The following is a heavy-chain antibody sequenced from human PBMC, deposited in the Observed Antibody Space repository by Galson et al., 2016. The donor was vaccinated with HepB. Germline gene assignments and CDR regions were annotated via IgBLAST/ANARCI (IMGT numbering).Heavy chain of an antibody. V-gene: IGHV5-51*01. J-gene: IGHJ3*02. CDR1: GYSFSTYW. CDR2: IYPGDSDT. CDR3: ARRSSDAFDI. Sequence: QSGAEVKKPGESLKISCKGSGYSFSTYWIGWVRQMPGKGLEWMGIIYPGDSDTRYSPSFQGQVTISADKSISAAYLQWNSLKASDTAIYYCARRSSDAFDIWGQGTMVTVSS. D-gene: IGHD3-10*01.